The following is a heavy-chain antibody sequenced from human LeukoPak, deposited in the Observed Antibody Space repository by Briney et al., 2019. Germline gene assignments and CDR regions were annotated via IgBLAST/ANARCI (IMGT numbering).Heavy chain of an antibody. CDR3: AKEDYSYESTGYYQLGAFDV. V-gene: IGHV3-9*01. J-gene: IGHJ3*01. CDR2: INRNSGDK. CDR1: GFTFDDYA. D-gene: IGHD3-22*01. Sequence: GGSLRLSCAASGFTFDDYAMHWVRQAPGKGLEWVSGINRNSGDKGYADPVKGRSTIFRDNAKNSLYLQMNSLRPEDTALYYCAKEDYSYESTGYYQLGAFDVWGQGTMVTVSS.